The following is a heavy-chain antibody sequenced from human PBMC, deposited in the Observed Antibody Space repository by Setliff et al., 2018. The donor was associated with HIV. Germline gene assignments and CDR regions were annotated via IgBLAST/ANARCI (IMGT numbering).Heavy chain of an antibody. V-gene: IGHV4-4*09. CDR2: IYSTGDS. Sequence: SETLSLTCTVSGVSISNYYWNWIRQPPGKGLEWIGYIYSTGDSNYNPSLKSRVTMAVDTSKNQFSLKLTSVTAADTAVYYCARYRRPPYYLDYWGQGTLVTVSS. CDR1: GVSISNYY. J-gene: IGHJ4*02. D-gene: IGHD3-16*02. CDR3: ARYRRPPYYLDY.